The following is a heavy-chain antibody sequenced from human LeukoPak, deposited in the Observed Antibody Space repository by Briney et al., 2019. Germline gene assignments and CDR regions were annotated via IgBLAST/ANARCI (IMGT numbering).Heavy chain of an antibody. Sequence: SETLSLTCAIYGGSFSGNYWSWIRQPPGKGLEWIGEINHSGSTNYNPSLKSRVAISVDTSNNQFSLKLSSVTAADTAVYYCAREKSGSYGYYYYYYYMDVWGKGTTVTVSS. CDR2: INHSGST. D-gene: IGHD5-18*01. V-gene: IGHV4-34*01. CDR1: GGSFSGNY. CDR3: AREKSGSYGYYYYYYYMDV. J-gene: IGHJ6*03.